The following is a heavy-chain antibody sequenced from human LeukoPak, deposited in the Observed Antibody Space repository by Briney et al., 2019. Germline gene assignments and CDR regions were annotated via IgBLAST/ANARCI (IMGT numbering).Heavy chain of an antibody. CDR2: VNHSGST. Sequence: SETLSLTCVLYGGSSSGYNWNWIRQPPGKGLEWIGEVNHSGSTNYNPSLKSRVTISVDTSKNQFSLKVSSVYAADTAVYYCARGQLLYHSSGIGRRSRYMDVWGKGTTVTVSS. D-gene: IGHD2-2*02. V-gene: IGHV4-34*01. CDR1: GGSSSGYN. J-gene: IGHJ6*03. CDR3: ARGQLLYHSSGIGRRSRYMDV.